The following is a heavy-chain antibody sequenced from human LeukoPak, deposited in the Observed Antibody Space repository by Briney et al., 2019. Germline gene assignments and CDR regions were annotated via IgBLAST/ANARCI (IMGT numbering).Heavy chain of an antibody. CDR1: GGSISSSSYY. CDR3: ARPDCSGGSCSQYYFDY. D-gene: IGHD2-15*01. CDR2: IYYSGST. V-gene: IGHV4-39*01. Sequence: SETLSLTCTVSGGSISSSSYYWGWIRQPPGKGLEWIGSIYYSGSTYYNPSLKSRVTISVDTSKNQFSLKLSSVTAADTAVYYCARPDCSGGSCSQYYFDYWGQGTLVTVSS. J-gene: IGHJ4*02.